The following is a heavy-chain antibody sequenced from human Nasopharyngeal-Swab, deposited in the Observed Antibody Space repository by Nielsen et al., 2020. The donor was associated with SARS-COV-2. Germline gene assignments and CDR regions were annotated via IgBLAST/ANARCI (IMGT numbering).Heavy chain of an antibody. D-gene: IGHD3-10*01. J-gene: IGHJ4*02. CDR1: GFTFSTYA. V-gene: IGHV3-23*01. Sequence: GESLKISCVASGFTFSTYAMSWVRTAPGKGLDWVSAISGSGGSAYYADSVKGRFTISRDNSKNTVYLQMNTLRAEDTAVYYCAKDGRYYASGSHPFDYWGQGTLVTVSS. CDR3: AKDGRYYASGSHPFDY. CDR2: ISGSGGSA.